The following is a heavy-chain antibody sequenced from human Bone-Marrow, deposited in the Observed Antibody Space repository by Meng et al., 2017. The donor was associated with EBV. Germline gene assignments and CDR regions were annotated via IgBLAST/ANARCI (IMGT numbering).Heavy chain of an antibody. D-gene: IGHD3-10*01. Sequence: QVHMEKSGAEGKMPGSSVKISCKTSGGPFRSDAVSWVRQGPGQGLEWLGGLIPMSGAPHYAQKFQNRVTITADEYTRTHYMELSSLRSDDTAVYYCASESGRGFTPDFWGQGTLVTVSS. V-gene: IGHV1-69*01. J-gene: IGHJ4*02. CDR2: LIPMSGAP. CDR1: GGPFRSDA. CDR3: ASESGRGFTPDF.